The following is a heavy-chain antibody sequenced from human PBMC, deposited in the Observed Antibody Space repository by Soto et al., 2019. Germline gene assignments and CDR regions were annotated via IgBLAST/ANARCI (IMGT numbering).Heavy chain of an antibody. V-gene: IGHV4-38-2*01. CDR2: MFHSGST. CDR3: AIQRSREGYNFIEY. J-gene: IGHJ4*02. D-gene: IGHD5-12*01. CDR1: GYSISSGFY. Sequence: PSETLSLTCSVSGYSISSGFYWGWIRQPPGKGLEWIGIMFHSGSTYYNPSLQSRVTISVDTSKNQVSLKLTSVTVADTAVYFCAIQRSREGYNFIEYWGLGIQVTVSS.